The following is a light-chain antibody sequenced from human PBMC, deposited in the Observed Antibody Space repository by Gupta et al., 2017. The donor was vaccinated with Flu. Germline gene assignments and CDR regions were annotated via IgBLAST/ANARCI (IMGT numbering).Light chain of an antibody. V-gene: IGKV3-20*01. Sequence: GTVSLSPGERATLSCRASQNVGGTFLAWYQQKPGQAPRLLIYGASSRATGIPDRFSGSGSGTDFTLTISRLEPEDFAVYYCQQDCSSPLTFGGGTKVEIK. CDR1: QNVGGTF. J-gene: IGKJ4*01. CDR2: GAS. CDR3: QQDCSSPLT.